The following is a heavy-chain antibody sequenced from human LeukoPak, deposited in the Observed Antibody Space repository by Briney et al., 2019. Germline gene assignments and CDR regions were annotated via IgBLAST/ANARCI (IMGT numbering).Heavy chain of an antibody. Sequence: GGSLRLSCAASGSTFDDHGMSWVRQVPGKGREGVAGINWNGGSTGYADSVKGRFTISRDNAKNSLFLQMNSLRAEDTALYYCAMGDSSGWYFDYWGQGTLVTVSS. CDR3: AMGDSSGWYFDY. V-gene: IGHV3-20*04. J-gene: IGHJ4*02. D-gene: IGHD6-19*01. CDR1: GSTFDDHG. CDR2: INWNGGST.